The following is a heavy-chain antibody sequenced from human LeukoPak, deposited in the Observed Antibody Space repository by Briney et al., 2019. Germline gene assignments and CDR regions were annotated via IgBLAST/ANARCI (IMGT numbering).Heavy chain of an antibody. CDR3: AKVSAVGGFYYYGMDV. Sequence: GGSLILSCAASGFTFSTFGMHWVRQAPGKGLDWVALISYDGSIKYYADSVKGRFTISRDNSKNTLYLQMNSLRDEDTAVYYCAKVSAVGGFYYYGMDVWGQGTTVTVSS. CDR1: GFTFSTFG. J-gene: IGHJ6*02. D-gene: IGHD6-19*01. V-gene: IGHV3-30*18. CDR2: ISYDGSIK.